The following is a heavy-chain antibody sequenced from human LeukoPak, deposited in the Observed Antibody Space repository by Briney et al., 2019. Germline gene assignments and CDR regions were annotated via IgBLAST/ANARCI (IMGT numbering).Heavy chain of an antibody. CDR3: AKDNRRHYTSGPNPDSLH. V-gene: IGHV3-9*01. CDR2: ISWNSGSI. J-gene: IGHJ4*02. Sequence: GGSLRLSCAGSGFTFNNYAMHWVRQPPGKGLEWVSGISWNSGSIDYADSVKGRFTISRDNAKNSLYLQMNSLRVEDTAFYYCAKDNRRHYTSGPNPDSLHWGQGALVTVSS. D-gene: IGHD6-19*01. CDR1: GFTFNNYA.